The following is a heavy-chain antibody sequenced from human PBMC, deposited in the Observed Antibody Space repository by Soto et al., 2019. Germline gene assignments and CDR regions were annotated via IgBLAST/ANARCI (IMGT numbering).Heavy chain of an antibody. D-gene: IGHD3-3*01. CDR3: ARFGPNYDFWSGYYLDY. Sequence: TLSLTCTVSGGSISSYYWSWIRQPPGKGLEWIGYIYYSGSTNYNPSLKSRVTISVDTSKNQFSPKLSSVTAADTAVYYCARFGPNYDFWSGYYLDYWGQGTLVTVSS. V-gene: IGHV4-59*01. J-gene: IGHJ4*02. CDR2: IYYSGST. CDR1: GGSISSYY.